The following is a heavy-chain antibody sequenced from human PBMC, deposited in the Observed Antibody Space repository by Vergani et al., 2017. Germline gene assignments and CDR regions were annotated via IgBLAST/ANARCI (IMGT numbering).Heavy chain of an antibody. CDR3: ARFSSSGWYGLDY. D-gene: IGHD6-19*01. J-gene: IGHJ4*02. CDR1: GGSIRSTFYY. CDR2: IYYSGST. V-gene: IGHV4-39*07. Sequence: QLQLQESDPGLVKPSETLSLTCTVSGGSIRSTFYYWGWIRQPPGKGLEWIGTIYYSGSTYYNPSLKSRVTISVDTSKNQFSLKLSSVTAADTAVYYCARFSSSGWYGLDYWGQGTLVTVSS.